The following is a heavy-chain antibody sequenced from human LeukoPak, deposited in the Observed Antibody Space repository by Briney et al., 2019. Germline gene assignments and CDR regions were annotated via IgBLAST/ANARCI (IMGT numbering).Heavy chain of an antibody. Sequence: KPEGSLRLSCAASGFTFSDYYMSWIRQAPGKGLEWVSYISSSGSTIYYADSVKGRFTISRDNAKNSLYLQMNSLRAEDTAVYYCARERYSSSSSYFDYWGQGTLVTVSS. CDR3: ARERYSSSSSYFDY. J-gene: IGHJ4*02. V-gene: IGHV3-11*04. D-gene: IGHD6-6*01. CDR2: ISSSGSTI. CDR1: GFTFSDYY.